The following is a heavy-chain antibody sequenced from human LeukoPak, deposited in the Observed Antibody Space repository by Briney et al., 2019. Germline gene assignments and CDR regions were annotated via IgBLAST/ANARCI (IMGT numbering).Heavy chain of an antibody. J-gene: IGHJ4*02. Sequence: PSETLSLTCAVSGYSISSGYYWGWIRQPPGKGLEWIGSIYHSGSTYYNPSLKGRVTISVDTSKNQFSLKLSSVTAADTAVYYCARDLRVWGQGTLVTVSS. V-gene: IGHV4-38-2*02. CDR3: ARDLRV. D-gene: IGHD3-10*01. CDR2: IYHSGST. CDR1: GYSISSGYY.